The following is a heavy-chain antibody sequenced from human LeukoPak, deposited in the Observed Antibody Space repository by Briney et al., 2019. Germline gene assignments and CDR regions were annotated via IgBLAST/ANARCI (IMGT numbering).Heavy chain of an antibody. CDR3: ARRHSGSYLHAFDI. J-gene: IGHJ3*02. CDR1: GGSISSGSYY. CDR2: IYYSGST. Sequence: SQTLSLTCTVSGGSISSGSYYWSWIRQPAGKGLEWIGYIYYSGSTNYNPSLKSRVTISVDTSKNQFSLKLSSVTAADTAVYYCARRHSGSYLHAFDIWGQGTMVTVSS. V-gene: IGHV4-61*09. D-gene: IGHD1-26*01.